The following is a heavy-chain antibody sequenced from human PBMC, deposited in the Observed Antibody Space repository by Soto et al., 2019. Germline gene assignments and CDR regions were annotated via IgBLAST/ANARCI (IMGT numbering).Heavy chain of an antibody. V-gene: IGHV3-30-3*01. J-gene: IGHJ4*02. CDR2: ISYDGSNK. D-gene: IGHD4-4*01. CDR3: ARLVWGMTTVTTVRCDY. Sequence: QVQLVESGGGVVQPGRSLRLSCAASGFTFSSYAMHWVRQAPGKGLEWVAVISYDGSNKYYADSVKGRFTISGDNSKNTLYLQMNSLRAEDTAVYYCARLVWGMTTVTTVRCDYWGQGTLVTVSS. CDR1: GFTFSSYA.